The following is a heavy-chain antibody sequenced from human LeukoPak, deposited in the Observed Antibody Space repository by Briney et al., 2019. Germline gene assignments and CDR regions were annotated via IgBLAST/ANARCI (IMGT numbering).Heavy chain of an antibody. CDR3: ARKGSSGYPRSWFDP. J-gene: IGHJ5*02. V-gene: IGHV4-38-2*02. CDR1: GYSISSGYY. Sequence: PSETLSLTCTVSGYSISSGYYWGWIRQPPGKGLEWIESTYHSGSTYYNPSLKSRVTISVDTSKNQFSLKLRSVTAADMAVYYCARKGSSGYPRSWFDPWGQGTVVAVYS. D-gene: IGHD3-22*01. CDR2: TYHSGST.